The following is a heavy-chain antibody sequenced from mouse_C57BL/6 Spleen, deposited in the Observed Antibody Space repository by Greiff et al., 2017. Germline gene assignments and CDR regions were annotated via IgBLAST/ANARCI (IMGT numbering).Heavy chain of an antibody. V-gene: IGHV5-16*01. CDR2: INYDGSST. CDR3: ARGGYYGSSYYAMDY. Sequence: EVQLVESEGGLVQPGSSMKLSCTASGFTFSDYYMAWVRQVPEKGLEWVANINYDGSSTYYLDSLKSRFFISRDNAKNILYLQMSSLKSEDTATYYCARGGYYGSSYYAMDYWGQGTSVTVSS. J-gene: IGHJ4*01. D-gene: IGHD1-1*01. CDR1: GFTFSDYY.